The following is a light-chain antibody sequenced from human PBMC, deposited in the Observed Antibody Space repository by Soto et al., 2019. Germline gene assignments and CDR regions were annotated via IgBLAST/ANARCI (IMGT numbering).Light chain of an antibody. CDR1: QGIGRS. V-gene: IGKV1-27*01. J-gene: IGKJ1*01. CDR2: SAS. CDR3: QKFDSVQT. Sequence: DIQMTQSPSSLSASVGDRVTITCRPSQGIGRSLAWYQQKSGAVPKLLIHSASTLHSGVPSRLSGSGSVTYFTLTISSLQPEDAATYYSQKFDSVQTFGPATRVEI.